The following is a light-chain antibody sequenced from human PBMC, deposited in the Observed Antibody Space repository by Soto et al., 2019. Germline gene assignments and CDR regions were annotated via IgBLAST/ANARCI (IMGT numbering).Light chain of an antibody. CDR1: QEISSF. CDR2: AAS. J-gene: IGKJ5*01. V-gene: IGKV1-9*01. Sequence: IQLTQSPSSLSASVGDRVTITCRASQEISSFLAWYQQKPGKAPQLLIYAASTLQRGVPSRFSGSGSGTDFTLTISSLQPEDFATYYCQQLNSYPLTFGQGTRLEIK. CDR3: QQLNSYPLT.